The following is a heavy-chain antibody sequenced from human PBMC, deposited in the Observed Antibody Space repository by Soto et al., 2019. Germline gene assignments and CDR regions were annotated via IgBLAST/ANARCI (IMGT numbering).Heavy chain of an antibody. J-gene: IGHJ6*02. CDR1: GFTVSSNY. CDR2: IYSVGST. CDR3: ARDRYYYDSSGYYQVFYGMDV. Sequence: GGSLRLSCAASGFTVSSNYMSWVRQALGQGLEWVSVIYSVGSTYYADSVKGRFNISRDNSKNALYLQMNSLRAEDTAVYYCARDRYYYDSSGYYQVFYGMDVWGQGTTVTVSS. D-gene: IGHD3-22*01. V-gene: IGHV3-53*05.